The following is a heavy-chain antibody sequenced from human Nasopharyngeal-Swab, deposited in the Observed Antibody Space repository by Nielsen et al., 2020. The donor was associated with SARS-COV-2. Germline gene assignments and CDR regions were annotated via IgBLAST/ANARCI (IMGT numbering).Heavy chain of an antibody. CDR3: ARAGRYCSGGSCYSGAFVI. Sequence: SETLSLTCAVYGGSFSGYYWSWIRQPPGKGLEWIGEINHSGSTNYNPSLKSRVTISVDTSKNQFSLKLSSVTAADTAVYYCARAGRYCSGGSCYSGAFVIWGQGTMVTVSS. D-gene: IGHD2-15*01. V-gene: IGHV4-34*01. J-gene: IGHJ3*02. CDR1: GGSFSGYY. CDR2: INHSGST.